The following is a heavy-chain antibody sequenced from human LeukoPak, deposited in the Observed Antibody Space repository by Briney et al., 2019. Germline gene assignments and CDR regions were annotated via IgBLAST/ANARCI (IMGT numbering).Heavy chain of an antibody. CDR2: IWYDGTNK. J-gene: IGHJ4*02. Sequence: GGSLRLSCAASGFTFSSYGMHWVRQASGKGLEWVAVIWYDGTNKYYADSVKGRFTISRDSSKNTLYLQMNSLRAEDTAVYYCARAAYDSSGYLTLWGQGTLVTVSS. D-gene: IGHD3-22*01. CDR1: GFTFSSYG. V-gene: IGHV3-33*01. CDR3: ARAAYDSSGYLTL.